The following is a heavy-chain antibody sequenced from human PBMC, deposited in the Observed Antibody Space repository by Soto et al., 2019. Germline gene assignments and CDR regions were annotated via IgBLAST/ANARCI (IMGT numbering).Heavy chain of an antibody. Sequence: GESLKISCQGSGYSFTSYWIGWVRQMPGKGLEWMGIIYPGDSDTRYSPSFQGQVTISADKSISTAYLQWSSLKASDTAMYYCARLRNAAVADNDAFDIWGQGTMVTVSS. V-gene: IGHV5-51*01. CDR1: GYSFTSYW. J-gene: IGHJ3*02. D-gene: IGHD6-19*01. CDR2: IYPGDSDT. CDR3: ARLRNAAVADNDAFDI.